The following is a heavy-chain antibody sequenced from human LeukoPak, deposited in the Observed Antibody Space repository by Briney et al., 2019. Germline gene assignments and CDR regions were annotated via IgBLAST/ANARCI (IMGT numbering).Heavy chain of an antibody. V-gene: IGHV1-2*02. D-gene: IGHD5-12*01. CDR1: GSTFTDDY. J-gene: IGHJ4*02. Sequence: ASVKVSCKASGSTFTDDYIHWMRQAPGQGLEWMGSINPTGDGTHYAQKFQGRITMTRDASIATAYMQLSSLRSDDTAVYYCARDPSEDIVAYFDYWGQGTLVTVSS. CDR2: INPTGDGT. CDR3: ARDPSEDIVAYFDY.